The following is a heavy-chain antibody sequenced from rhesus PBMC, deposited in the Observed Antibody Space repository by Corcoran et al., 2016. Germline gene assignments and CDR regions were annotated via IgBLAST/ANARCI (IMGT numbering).Heavy chain of an antibody. D-gene: IGHD3-16*01. CDR3: ARRRNSGSYYFDC. CDR1: GFSISTSGMG. Sequence: QVTLKESGPALVKPTQTLTLTCTFTGFSISTSGMGVGWIRQLPGKDLEWLALIYWDDDNYYSTSLKSRHTISKDTSKNQVVLTMTNMDPVDTATYYCARRRNSGSYYFDCWGQGVLVTVSS. CDR2: IYWDDDN. J-gene: IGHJ4*01. V-gene: IGHV2-174*01.